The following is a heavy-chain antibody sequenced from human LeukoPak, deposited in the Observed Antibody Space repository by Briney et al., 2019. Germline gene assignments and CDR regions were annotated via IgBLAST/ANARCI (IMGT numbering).Heavy chain of an antibody. CDR3: AGDVNYYDSSGYAFDI. CDR2: IYYSGST. CDR1: GGSISSYY. D-gene: IGHD3-22*01. V-gene: IGHV4-59*08. Sequence: SETLSLTCTVSGGSISSYYWSWIRQPPGKGLEWIGYIYYSGSTNYNPSLKSRVTISVDTSKNQFSLKLSSVTAADTAVYYCAGDVNYYDSSGYAFDIWGQGTMVTVSS. J-gene: IGHJ3*02.